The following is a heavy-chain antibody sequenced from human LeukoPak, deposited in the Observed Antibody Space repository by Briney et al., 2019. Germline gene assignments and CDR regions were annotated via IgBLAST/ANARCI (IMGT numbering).Heavy chain of an antibody. J-gene: IGHJ6*02. D-gene: IGHD1-26*01. Sequence: PGGSLRLSCAASGFTFSSYAMSWVRQAPGKGLEWVSAISGCGGSTYYADSVKGRFTISRDNSKNTLYLQMNSLRAEDTAVYYCAKGGSYYGNYYYYYGMDVWGQGTTVTVSS. V-gene: IGHV3-23*01. CDR3: AKGGSYYGNYYYYYGMDV. CDR2: ISGCGGST. CDR1: GFTFSSYA.